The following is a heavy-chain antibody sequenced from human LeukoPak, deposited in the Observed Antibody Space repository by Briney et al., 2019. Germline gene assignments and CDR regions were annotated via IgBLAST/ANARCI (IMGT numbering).Heavy chain of an antibody. D-gene: IGHD2-2*02. Sequence: GGSLRLSCAASGFTFSDYYMSWFRQAPGMGLEWISYTTNSGSTEYYADSVKGRFTISRDNSKNTLYLQMNSLRAEDTAVYYCAKLYCSSTSCYRAYFDYWGQGTLVTVSS. CDR1: GFTFSDYY. CDR2: TTNSGSTE. J-gene: IGHJ4*02. V-gene: IGHV3-11*01. CDR3: AKLYCSSTSCYRAYFDY.